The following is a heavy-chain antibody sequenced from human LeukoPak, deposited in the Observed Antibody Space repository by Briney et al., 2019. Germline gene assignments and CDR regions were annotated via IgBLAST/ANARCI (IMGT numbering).Heavy chain of an antibody. D-gene: IGHD1-7*01. CDR1: GLTFCEYS. V-gene: IGHV3-48*01. Sequence: PRGSLRLSCAASGLTFCEYSISWVRQAPGERLEWVSHITSSSRAIYYADSVKGRFTISRDNAKNSLFLQMNSLRAEDTAVYYCARRELPHYFAYWGQGTLVTVSS. CDR2: ITSSSRAI. CDR3: ARRELPHYFAY. J-gene: IGHJ4*02.